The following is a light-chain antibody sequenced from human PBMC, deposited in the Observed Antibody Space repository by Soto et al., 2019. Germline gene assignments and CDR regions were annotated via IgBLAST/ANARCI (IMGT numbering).Light chain of an antibody. Sequence: QSALTQPASVSGSPGQSVTISCTGTGSDVGGYNYVSWYQQHPGKAPKLMIYDVTNRPSGVSSRFSGSKSGNTASLTISGLQAEDEADYYCSSYTSSSTLVLFGGGTKLTVL. V-gene: IGLV2-14*03. CDR3: SSYTSSSTLVL. CDR1: GSDVGGYNY. J-gene: IGLJ3*02. CDR2: DVT.